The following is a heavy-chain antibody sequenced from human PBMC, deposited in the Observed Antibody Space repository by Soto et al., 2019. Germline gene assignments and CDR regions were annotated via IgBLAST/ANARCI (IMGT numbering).Heavy chain of an antibody. D-gene: IGHD3-22*01. J-gene: IGHJ4*02. CDR2: IKQDGSEK. CDR3: ARVRQYYDSSGYLPPYYFDY. V-gene: IGHV3-7*05. Sequence: GGSLRLSCAASGFTFSSYWMSWVRQAPGKGLEWVANIKQDGSEKYYVDSVKGRFTISRDNAKNSLYLQMNSLRAEDTAVYYCARVRQYYDSSGYLPPYYFDYWGQGTLVTVSS. CDR1: GFTFSSYW.